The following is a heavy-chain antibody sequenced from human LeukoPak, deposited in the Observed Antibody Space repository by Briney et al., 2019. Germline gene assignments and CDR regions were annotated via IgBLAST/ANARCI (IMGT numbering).Heavy chain of an antibody. D-gene: IGHD3-10*01. CDR1: GFSLSTRGVG. Sequence: VSGPSLSKPTHPLTLTFTFSGFSLSTRGVGGGWLRQPSGKALVWLAPKHRDDDKRPTPSPKSRPTITNETTKNQVILTMTNIIPVDTGTYYGADRPVELTKLWLGDAFDIWGEGTMVTVSS. J-gene: IGHJ3*02. CDR3: ADRPVELTKLWLGDAFDI. V-gene: IGHV2-5*02. CDR2: KHRDDDK.